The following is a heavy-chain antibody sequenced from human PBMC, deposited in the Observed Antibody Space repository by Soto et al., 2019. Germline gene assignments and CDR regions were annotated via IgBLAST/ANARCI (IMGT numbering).Heavy chain of an antibody. CDR2: INHSGST. CDR3: ARGGIHSGYYYRGSAFDI. D-gene: IGHD3-22*01. CDR1: GGSFSGYY. Sequence: QVQLQQWGAGLLKPSETLSLTCAVYGGSFSGYYWSWIRQPPGKGLEWIGEINHSGSTNYNPSLKSRVTISVDTSKNQFSLKLSSVTAADTAVYYCARGGIHSGYYYRGSAFDIWGQGTMVTVSS. V-gene: IGHV4-34*01. J-gene: IGHJ3*02.